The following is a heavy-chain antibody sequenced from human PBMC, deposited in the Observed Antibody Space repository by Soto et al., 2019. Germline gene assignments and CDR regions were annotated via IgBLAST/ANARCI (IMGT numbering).Heavy chain of an antibody. D-gene: IGHD3-3*01. Sequence: SVKVSCKASGGTFSSYAISWVRQAPGQGLEWMGGIIPIFGTANYAQKFQGRVTITADESTSTAYMELSSLRSEDTAVYYCARCDTITIFGVAHYYGMDVWGQGTTVTVSS. CDR1: GGTFSSYA. V-gene: IGHV1-69*13. J-gene: IGHJ6*02. CDR2: IIPIFGTA. CDR3: ARCDTITIFGVAHYYGMDV.